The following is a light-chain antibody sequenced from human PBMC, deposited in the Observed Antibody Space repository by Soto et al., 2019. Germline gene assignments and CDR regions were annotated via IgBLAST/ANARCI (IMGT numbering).Light chain of an antibody. CDR1: QSIRTY. J-gene: IGKJ4*01. V-gene: IGKV1-39*01. CDR3: QQNYGTPLT. CDR2: AAS. Sequence: DIRMTQSPSSLSASVGDRVTITCRASQSIRTYLTWYQQKPGKAPKLLIYAASSLESGVPSRFSGSGSGTDFTLTITTLQPEDSATYYCQQNYGTPLTFGGGTKVEIK.